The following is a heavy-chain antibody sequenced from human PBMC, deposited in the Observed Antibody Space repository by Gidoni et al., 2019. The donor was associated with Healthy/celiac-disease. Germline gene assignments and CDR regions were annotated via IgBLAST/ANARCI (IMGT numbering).Heavy chain of an antibody. CDR2: ISYDGSNK. CDR3: AGDSGSVGGQWLDPGPFDY. J-gene: IGHJ4*02. CDR1: GFTFRSYA. Sequence: QVQLVASGGGVVQPGRSLRLSCAASGFTFRSYAMHWVRQAPGKGLGWVAVISYDGSNKYYADSVKGRFTISRDNSKNPRYLQMNSLRAEDTAVYYCAGDSGSVGGQWLDPGPFDYWGQGTLVTVSS. D-gene: IGHD6-19*01. V-gene: IGHV3-30-3*01.